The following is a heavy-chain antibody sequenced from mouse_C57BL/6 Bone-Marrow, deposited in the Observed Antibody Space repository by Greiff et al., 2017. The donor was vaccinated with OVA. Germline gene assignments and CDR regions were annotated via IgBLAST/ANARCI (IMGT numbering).Heavy chain of an antibody. D-gene: IGHD2-3*01. J-gene: IGHJ2*01. Sequence: VQLQQSGPELVKPGASVKISCKASGYTFTDYYMNWVKQSHGKSLEWIGDINPNNGGTSYNQKFKGKATLTVDKSSSTAYMELRSLTSEDSAAYYCARWGVDGYYVPFDYWGQGTTLTVSS. CDR2: INPNNGGT. CDR3: ARWGVDGYYVPFDY. V-gene: IGHV1-26*01. CDR1: GYTFTDYY.